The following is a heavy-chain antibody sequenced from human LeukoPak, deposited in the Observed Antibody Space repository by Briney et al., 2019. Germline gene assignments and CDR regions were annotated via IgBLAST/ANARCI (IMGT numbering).Heavy chain of an antibody. CDR1: GFTFSSYS. V-gene: IGHV3-48*04. Sequence: GGSLRLSCAASGFTFSSYSMNWVRQAPGKGLEWVSYISSSSSTIYYADSVKGRFTISRDNAKNSLYLQMNSLRAEDTAVYYCARESTVTTQTSDYWGQGTLVTVSS. CDR2: ISSSSSTI. D-gene: IGHD4-17*01. CDR3: ARESTVTTQTSDY. J-gene: IGHJ4*02.